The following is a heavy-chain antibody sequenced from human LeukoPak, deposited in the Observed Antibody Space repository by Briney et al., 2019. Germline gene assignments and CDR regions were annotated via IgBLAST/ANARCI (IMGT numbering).Heavy chain of an antibody. Sequence: GGSLRLSCAASGFTFSSNYMSWVRQAPGKGLEWVSVIYSGGSTYYSDSVKGRFTISRHNSKNTLYLQMNSLRAEDTAVYYCARLKWFGELSWFDPWGQGTLVTVSS. CDR1: GFTFSSNY. J-gene: IGHJ5*02. CDR2: IYSGGST. D-gene: IGHD3-10*01. V-gene: IGHV3-53*04. CDR3: ARLKWFGELSWFDP.